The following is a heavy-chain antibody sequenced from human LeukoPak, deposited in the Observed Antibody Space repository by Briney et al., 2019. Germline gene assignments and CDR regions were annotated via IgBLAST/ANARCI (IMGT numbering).Heavy chain of an antibody. CDR2: ISWNSGSI. V-gene: IGHV3-9*01. J-gene: IGHJ4*02. CDR1: GFTFDDYA. Sequence: GGSLRLSCAASGFTFDDYAMHWVRQAPGKGLEWVSGISWNSGSIGYADSVKGRFTISRDNAKNSLYLQMNSLRAEDTALYYCGKFSPRKYYFDYWGQGTLVTVSS. D-gene: IGHD1-14*01. CDR3: GKFSPRKYYFDY.